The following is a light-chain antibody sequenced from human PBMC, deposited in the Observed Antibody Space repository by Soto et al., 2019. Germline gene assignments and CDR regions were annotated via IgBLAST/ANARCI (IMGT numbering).Light chain of an antibody. Sequence: EIVLTQAPATLSLSPGERATLSCRASQTVNGHLAWYQQKPGHAPRLLIYDASNRASGLPARFRCSGSGTDFPPTISSQEPEDFANYYCPQRTNRPWTFGQGTKVEVK. CDR1: QTVNGH. V-gene: IGKV3-11*01. CDR2: DAS. CDR3: PQRTNRPWT. J-gene: IGKJ1*01.